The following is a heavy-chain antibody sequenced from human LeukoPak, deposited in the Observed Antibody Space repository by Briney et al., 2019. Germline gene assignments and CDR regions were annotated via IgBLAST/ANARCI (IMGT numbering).Heavy chain of an antibody. CDR1: GITFSNYA. Sequence: GGSLRLSCAVSGITFSNYAMNWVRQAPGKGLEWVGFIRTKGYGGATEYAASVKGRFTISRDDSKSIAYLQMNSLKTEDTAVYYCARRPGSSHFYPRSDLWGRGTLVTVSS. V-gene: IGHV3-49*04. CDR3: ARRPGSSHFYPRSDL. CDR2: IRTKGYGGAT. J-gene: IGHJ5*02. D-gene: IGHD3-22*01.